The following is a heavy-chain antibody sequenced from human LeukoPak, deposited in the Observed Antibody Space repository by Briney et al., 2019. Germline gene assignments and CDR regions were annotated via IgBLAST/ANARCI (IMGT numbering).Heavy chain of an antibody. D-gene: IGHD3-22*01. CDR3: ARVPPPYYDSSGYYGEAVDY. CDR1: GYTFTSYY. CDR2: INPSGGST. V-gene: IGHV1-46*01. J-gene: IGHJ4*02. Sequence: GASVKVSSKASGYTFTSYYMHWVRQAPGQGLEWMGIINPSGGSTSYAQKFQGRVTMTRDTSTSTVYMELSSLRSEDTAVYYCARVPPPYYDSSGYYGEAVDYWGQGTLVTVSS.